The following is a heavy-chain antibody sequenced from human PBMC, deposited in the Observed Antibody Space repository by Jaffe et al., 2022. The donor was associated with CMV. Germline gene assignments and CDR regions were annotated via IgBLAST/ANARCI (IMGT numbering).Heavy chain of an antibody. D-gene: IGHD3-16*01. CDR3: ARDLGPYRITDNNG. Sequence: EVQLVESGGGLVKPGGSLRLSCAASGFTFSSYSMNWVRQAPGKGLEWVSSISSSSSYIYYADSVKGRFTISRDNAKNSLYLQMNSLRAEDTAVYYCARDLGPYRITDNNGWGQGTLVTVSS. V-gene: IGHV3-21*01. J-gene: IGHJ4*02. CDR1: GFTFSSYS. CDR2: ISSSSSYI.